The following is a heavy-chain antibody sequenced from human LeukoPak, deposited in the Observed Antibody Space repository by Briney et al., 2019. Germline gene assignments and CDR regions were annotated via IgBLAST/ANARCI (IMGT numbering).Heavy chain of an antibody. CDR3: AKTSGPEDYYDSSGYYLFDY. Sequence: GGSLRLSCAASGFTFGSYGMSWVRQAPGRGLEWVSFITPNADRTSYADSVKGRFTISRDNSKNTLYLQMNSLRAEDTAVYYCAKTSGPEDYYDSSGYYLFDYWGQGTLVTVSS. J-gene: IGHJ4*02. CDR1: GFTFGSYG. CDR2: ITPNADRT. V-gene: IGHV3-23*01. D-gene: IGHD3-22*01.